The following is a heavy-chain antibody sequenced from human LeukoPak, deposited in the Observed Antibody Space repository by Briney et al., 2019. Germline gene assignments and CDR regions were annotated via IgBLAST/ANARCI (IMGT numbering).Heavy chain of an antibody. CDR2: IWFDGSIK. J-gene: IGHJ6*02. CDR1: GFIFSSYG. D-gene: IGHD2-15*01. CDR3: ARDPAAASRGFGMDV. V-gene: IGHV3-33*01. Sequence: PGGSLRLSCAASGFIFSSYGMHWVRHAPGKGLEWVAVIWFDGSIKYYADSVKGRFTFSRDNSKNTLSLQMNSLRADDTAVYYCARDPAAASRGFGMDVWGQGTTVTVSS.